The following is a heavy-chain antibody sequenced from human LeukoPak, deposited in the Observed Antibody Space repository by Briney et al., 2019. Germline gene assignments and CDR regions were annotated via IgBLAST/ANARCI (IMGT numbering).Heavy chain of an antibody. D-gene: IGHD3-10*01. CDR1: GFTFSSYA. Sequence: PGGSLRLSCAASGFTFSSYAMHWVRQAPGKGLEWVAVISYDGSNKYYADSVKGRFTISRDNSKNTLYLQMNSLRAEDTAVYYCARDRVRLLWFGEPPTTFDCWGQGTLVTVSS. V-gene: IGHV3-30*04. CDR3: ARDRVRLLWFGEPPTTFDC. J-gene: IGHJ4*02. CDR2: ISYDGSNK.